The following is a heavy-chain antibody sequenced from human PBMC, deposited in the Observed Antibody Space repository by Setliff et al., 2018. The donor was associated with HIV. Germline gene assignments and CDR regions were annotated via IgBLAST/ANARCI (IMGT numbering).Heavy chain of an antibody. J-gene: IGHJ3*02. CDR2: VNHSGTT. CDR1: GGSISSSSYY. Sequence: PSETLSLTCTVSGGSISSSSYYWGWIRQPPGKGLEWIGEVNHSGTTNHNPSLKSRVTISVDTSKKQFSLKLSSVTAADTDVYYCEGVGNRAFGGVIVTSNAFDIWGQGTMVTVSS. D-gene: IGHD3-16*02. CDR3: EGVGNRAFGGVIVTSNAFDI. V-gene: IGHV4-39*07.